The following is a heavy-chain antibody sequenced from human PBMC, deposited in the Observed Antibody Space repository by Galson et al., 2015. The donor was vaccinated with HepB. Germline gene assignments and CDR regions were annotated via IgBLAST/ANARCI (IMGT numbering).Heavy chain of an antibody. CDR2: IYSGGST. CDR1: GFTVSSNY. V-gene: IGHV3-66*01. CDR3: ARGGLLRNIVGATANDY. J-gene: IGHJ4*02. Sequence: SLRLSCAASGFTVSSNYMSWVRQAPGKGLEWVSVIYSGGSTYYADSVKGRFTISRDNSKNTLYLQMNSLRAEDTAVYYCARGGLLRNIVGATANDYWGQGTLVTVSS. D-gene: IGHD1-26*01.